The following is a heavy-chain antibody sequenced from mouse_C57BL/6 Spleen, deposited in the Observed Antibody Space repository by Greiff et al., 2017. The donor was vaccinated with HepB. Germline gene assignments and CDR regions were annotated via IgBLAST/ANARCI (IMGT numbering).Heavy chain of an antibody. CDR2: INPSTGGT. D-gene: IGHD2-2*01. CDR3: ARGGVTTGDY. V-gene: IGHV1-42*01. Sequence: VQLKESGPELVKPGASVKISCKASGYSFTGYYMNWVKQRPGKGLEWIGEINPSTGGTTYNQKFKAKATLTVDKSSSTAYMQRKSRTSEDSAVYYCARGGVTTGDYWGQGTTLTVSS. J-gene: IGHJ2*01. CDR1: GYSFTGYY.